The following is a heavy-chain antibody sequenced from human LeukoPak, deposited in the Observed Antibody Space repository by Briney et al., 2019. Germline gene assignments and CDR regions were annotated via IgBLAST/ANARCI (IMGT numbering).Heavy chain of an antibody. Sequence: GESLKISCKGSGYSFTSYWIGWVRQMPGQGLEWMGIIYPGDSDTRYSPSFQGQGTISVDKSISTAYLQWTSLKASDTAIYYCARRVAVSGAKTFFDYWGQGTLVTVSS. D-gene: IGHD6-19*01. V-gene: IGHV5-51*01. CDR2: IYPGDSDT. CDR3: ARRVAVSGAKTFFDY. CDR1: GYSFTSYW. J-gene: IGHJ4*02.